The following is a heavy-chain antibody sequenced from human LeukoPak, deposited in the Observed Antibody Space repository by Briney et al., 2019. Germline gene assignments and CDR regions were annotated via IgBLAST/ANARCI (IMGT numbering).Heavy chain of an antibody. J-gene: IGHJ4*02. V-gene: IGHV3-7*01. CDR2: IKKDGSEK. Sequence: RSGGSLRLSCAASGFTFSNWMSWVRQAPGKGLESVANIKKDGSEKYYVDSVKGRFTISRDNAKTSLYLQMNSLRAEDTAVYYCARDLSGVTGYTYGRGIDYWGQGTLVTVSS. CDR1: GFTFSNW. CDR3: ARDLSGVTGYTYGRGIDY. D-gene: IGHD5-18*01.